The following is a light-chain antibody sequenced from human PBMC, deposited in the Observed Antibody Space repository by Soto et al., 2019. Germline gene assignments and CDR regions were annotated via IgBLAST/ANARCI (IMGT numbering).Light chain of an antibody. V-gene: IGKV1-39*01. J-gene: IGKJ3*01. Sequence: IQMTQSPSSLSASVGDRVTITCRASQSISTYLNWYQQKPGKAPKLLIYGASSLQSGVPSRFSGSGSGTDFTLTISSLQPEDFAAYYCQQTYSSHRTFGPGTKVDIK. CDR3: QQTYSSHRT. CDR2: GAS. CDR1: QSISTY.